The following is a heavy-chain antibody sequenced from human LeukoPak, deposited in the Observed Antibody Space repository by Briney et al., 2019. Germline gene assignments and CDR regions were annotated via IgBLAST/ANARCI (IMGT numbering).Heavy chain of an antibody. Sequence: PGGSLRLSCAASGFTFSGSAMHWVRQAPGKGLEWASAISGSGGSTYYADSVKGRFTISRDNSKNTLYLQMNSLRAEDTAVYYCAKRFAHNDYWGQGTLVTVSS. V-gene: IGHV3-23*01. CDR3: AKRFAHNDY. J-gene: IGHJ4*02. D-gene: IGHD3-3*01. CDR1: GFTFSGSA. CDR2: ISGSGGST.